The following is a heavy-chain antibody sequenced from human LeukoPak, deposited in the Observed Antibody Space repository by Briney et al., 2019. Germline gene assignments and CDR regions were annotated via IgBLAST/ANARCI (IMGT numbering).Heavy chain of an antibody. CDR3: ARCDSSGWPNDY. CDR2: IYYSGST. D-gene: IGHD6-19*01. Sequence: SETLSLTCTVSGGSISYYYWSWIRQPPGKGLEWIGYIYYSGSTNYNPSLKSRVTISVDTSKNQFSLKLSSVTAADTAVYYCARCDSSGWPNDYWGQGTLVTVSS. V-gene: IGHV4-59*08. J-gene: IGHJ4*02. CDR1: GGSISYYY.